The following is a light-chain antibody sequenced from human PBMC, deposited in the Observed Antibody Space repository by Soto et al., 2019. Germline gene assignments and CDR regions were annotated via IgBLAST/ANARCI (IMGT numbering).Light chain of an antibody. V-gene: IGKV1-39*01. CDR1: QSISTY. J-gene: IGKJ1*01. CDR3: QQSYSTPWA. Sequence: DIQMTQSPSSLSASVRDRVTITCRASQSISTYLNWYQQKPGKAPKVLIYDASSLQSGVPSRFSGSGSGTDFTLTISSLQPEDFATYYCQQSYSTPWAFGQGTKVDIK. CDR2: DAS.